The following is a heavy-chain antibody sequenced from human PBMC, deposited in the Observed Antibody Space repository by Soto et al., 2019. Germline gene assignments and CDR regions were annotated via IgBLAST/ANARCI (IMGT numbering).Heavy chain of an antibody. CDR1: GYSFTSYW. D-gene: IGHD2-2*01. J-gene: IGHJ4*02. CDR3: ARPEPGGYCSSTSCYGGFDY. V-gene: IGHV5-51*03. CDR2: IYPGDSDT. Sequence: EVQLVQSGAEVKKPGESLKISCKGSGYSFTSYWIGWVRQMPGKGLEWMGIIYPGDSDTRYSPSFQGQVTISADKSISTAYLQWSSLKASDTAMYYCARPEPGGYCSSTSCYGGFDYWGQGTLVTVSS.